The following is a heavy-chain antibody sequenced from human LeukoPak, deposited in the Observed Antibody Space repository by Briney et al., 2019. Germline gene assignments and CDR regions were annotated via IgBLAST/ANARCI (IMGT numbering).Heavy chain of an antibody. J-gene: IGHJ3*02. D-gene: IGHD2-15*01. CDR3: ASPDCSGGSCYPEDDAFDI. V-gene: IGHV3-48*03. CDR1: GFTFSSYE. CDR2: ISSSGSTI. Sequence: QPGGSLRLSCAASGFTFSSYEMNWVRQAPGKGLEWVSYISSSGSTIYYADSVKGRFTISRDTAKNSLYLQMNSLRAEDTAVYYCASPDCSGGSCYPEDDAFDIWGQGTMVTVSS.